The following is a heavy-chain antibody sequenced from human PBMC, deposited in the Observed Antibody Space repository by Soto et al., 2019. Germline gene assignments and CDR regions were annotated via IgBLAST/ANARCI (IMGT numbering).Heavy chain of an antibody. D-gene: IGHD4-17*01. J-gene: IGHJ3*02. V-gene: IGHV4-59*08. Sequence: SETLALTCTVSGGSISSYYWSWIRQPPGKGLEWIGYIFYSGSTNYNPSLKSRVTISVDTSKNQFSLKLSSVTAADTAVYYCASRYGRAFDIWGQGTMVTVSS. CDR3: ASRYGRAFDI. CDR2: IFYSGST. CDR1: GGSISSYY.